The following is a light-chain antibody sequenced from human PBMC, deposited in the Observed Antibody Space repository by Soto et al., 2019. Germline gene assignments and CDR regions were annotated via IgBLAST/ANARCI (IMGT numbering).Light chain of an antibody. CDR2: GAS. CDR3: QQYGSSPPT. Sequence: EIVLTQSPGTLSLSPGERATLSCRASQSVSSSYLAWYQQKPGQAPRLLIYGASSRATGIPDRFSGSGSGTDFTLTISRLEPEDCAVYYCQQYGSSPPTFGQGTKVENK. J-gene: IGKJ1*01. CDR1: QSVSSSY. V-gene: IGKV3-20*01.